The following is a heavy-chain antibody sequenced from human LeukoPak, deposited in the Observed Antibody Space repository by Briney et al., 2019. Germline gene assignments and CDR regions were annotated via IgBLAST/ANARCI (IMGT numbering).Heavy chain of an antibody. CDR3: ARASLTYYDFWSGYYGYFDY. J-gene: IGHJ4*02. D-gene: IGHD3-3*01. V-gene: IGHV3-30*04. CDR2: ISYDGSNK. Sequence: GGSLRLSCAASGFTFSSYAMHWVRQAPGKGLEWVAVISYDGSNKYYADSVKGRFTISRDNSKNTLYLQMNSLRAEDTAVYYCARASLTYYDFWSGYYGYFDYWGQGTLVTVSS. CDR1: GFTFSSYA.